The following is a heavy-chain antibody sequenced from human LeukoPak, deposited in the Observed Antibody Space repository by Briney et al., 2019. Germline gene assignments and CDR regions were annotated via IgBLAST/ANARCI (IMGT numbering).Heavy chain of an antibody. CDR2: ITATGGST. V-gene: IGHV3-23*01. CDR1: GFTFNNYA. D-gene: IGHD7-27*01. Sequence: GGSLRLSCAASGFTFNNYAMNWVRQAPGKGLEWVSTITATGGSTYYADSVKGRFTISRDNSKNTLYLQMNSPRAEDTALYYCVRYWGIDYWGQGTLVTVSS. CDR3: VRYWGIDY. J-gene: IGHJ4*02.